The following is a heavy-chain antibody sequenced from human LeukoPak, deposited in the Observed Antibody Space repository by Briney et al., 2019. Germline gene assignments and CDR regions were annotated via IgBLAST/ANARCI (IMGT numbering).Heavy chain of an antibody. Sequence: SETLSLTCTVSGYSISSGYYWGWIRQPPGKGLEWIGYISYSGSTNYNPSLKSRVTISVDTSKNQFSLKLSSVTAADTAVYYCAREFYTALRSWGQGTLVTVSS. CDR2: ISYSGST. CDR1: GYSISSGYY. V-gene: IGHV4-61*01. CDR3: AREFYTALRS. D-gene: IGHD2-2*02. J-gene: IGHJ5*02.